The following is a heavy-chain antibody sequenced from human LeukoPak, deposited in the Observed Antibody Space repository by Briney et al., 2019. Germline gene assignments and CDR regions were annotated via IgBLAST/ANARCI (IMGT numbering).Heavy chain of an antibody. V-gene: IGHV3-23*01. CDR2: ISGSGGST. Sequence: PGGSLRLSCAASGFTFSSYAMSWVRQAPGKGLEWASAISGSGGSTYYADSVKGRFTISRDNSKNTLYLQMNSLRAEDTAVYYCARFPSYVWFGELYYFDYWGQGTLVTVSS. D-gene: IGHD3-10*01. CDR1: GFTFSSYA. CDR3: ARFPSYVWFGELYYFDY. J-gene: IGHJ4*02.